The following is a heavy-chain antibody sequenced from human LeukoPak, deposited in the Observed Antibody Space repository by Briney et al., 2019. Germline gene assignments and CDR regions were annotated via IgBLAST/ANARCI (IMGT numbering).Heavy chain of an antibody. CDR3: ARGIVAVGNIDY. CDR1: GYTFTAYY. V-gene: IGHV1-2*02. Sequence: ASVKVSCKASGYTFTAYYMHWVRQAPGQGLEWMGWINPNSGGTNYAQKFQGRVTMTRDTSISTAYMELSRLRSDDTAVYYCARGIVAVGNIDYWGQGTLVTVSS. J-gene: IGHJ4*02. CDR2: INPNSGGT. D-gene: IGHD6-13*01.